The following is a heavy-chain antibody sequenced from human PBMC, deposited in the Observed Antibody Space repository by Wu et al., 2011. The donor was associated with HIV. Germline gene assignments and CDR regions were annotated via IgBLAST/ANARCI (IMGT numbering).Heavy chain of an antibody. D-gene: IGHD5-12*01. Sequence: QGQLEQSGAEVKKPGASVQVSCKASGYPFTKYYMHWVRQAPGQGLEWIGWIRTYNGETNYAQNLQGRVTVTTDTSTSTVYMEVRSLRSDDTAVYYCARDPPGYPYYFDYWGQGTLVTVSS. J-gene: IGHJ4*02. CDR1: GYPFTKYY. CDR2: IRTYNGET. CDR3: ARDPPGYPYYFDY. V-gene: IGHV1-18*01.